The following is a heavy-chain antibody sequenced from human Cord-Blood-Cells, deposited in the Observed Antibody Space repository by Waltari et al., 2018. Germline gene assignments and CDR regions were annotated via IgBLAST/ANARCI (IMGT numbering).Heavy chain of an antibody. D-gene: IGHD3-16*01. CDR2: RKQEGSEK. CDR1: GFTFSSYW. J-gene: IGHJ4*02. V-gene: IGHV3-7*01. CDR3: ARDEGLGDFDY. Sequence: EVQLVESGGGLVQPGGSLRLSCAASGFTFSSYWMSWVRQAPGKGLEWVAHRKQEGSEKYYVDSVKGRFTISRDNAKNSLYLQMNSLRAEDTAVYYCARDEGLGDFDYWGQGTLVTVSS.